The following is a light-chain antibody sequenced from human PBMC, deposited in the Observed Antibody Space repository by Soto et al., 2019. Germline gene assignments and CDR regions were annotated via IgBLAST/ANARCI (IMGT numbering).Light chain of an antibody. J-gene: IGLJ2*01. Sequence: QAVVTQPPSASGTPGQRVTISCSGSSSNIGSNTINWYQQFPGTAPKLLIYINSHRPSGVPDRFSGSKSGTSASLAISGLQSEDEADYFCAAWDDSLNGVVFGGGTKVTVL. V-gene: IGLV1-44*01. CDR2: INS. CDR3: AAWDDSLNGVV. CDR1: SSNIGSNT.